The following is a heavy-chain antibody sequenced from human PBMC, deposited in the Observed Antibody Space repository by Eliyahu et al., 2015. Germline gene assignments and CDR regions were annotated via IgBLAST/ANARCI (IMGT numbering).Heavy chain of an antibody. CDR1: GXTFXXXW. V-gene: IGHV3-7*01. CDR2: IKQDGSEK. D-gene: IGHD6-13*01. CDR3: ARPRYGRSAGLVGMDV. Sequence: EVQLVESGGGLVQPGGSLRLSCAASGXTFXXXWMTWVRQAPGMGLEWVANIKQDGSEKYYADSVRGRFTISRDNAKNSLYVQMSSLRAEDTAVYYCARPRYGRSAGLVGMDVWGQGTTVTVSS. J-gene: IGHJ6*02.